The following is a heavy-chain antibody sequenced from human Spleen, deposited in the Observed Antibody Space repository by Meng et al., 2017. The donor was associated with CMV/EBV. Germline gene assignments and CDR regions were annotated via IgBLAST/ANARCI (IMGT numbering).Heavy chain of an antibody. J-gene: IGHJ6*02. CDR1: GFTFSRYE. CDR2: ISGSGGST. CDR3: AKDPEFGSPGVNYYYGMDV. Sequence: GGSLRLSCAASGFTFSRYEMNWVRQAPGKGLDWVSGISGSGGSTNYADSVKGRFTISRDNSKNTLYLQMNSLRAEDTAVYYCAKDPEFGSPGVNYYYGMDVWGQGTTVTVSS. D-gene: IGHD3-16*01. V-gene: IGHV3-23*01.